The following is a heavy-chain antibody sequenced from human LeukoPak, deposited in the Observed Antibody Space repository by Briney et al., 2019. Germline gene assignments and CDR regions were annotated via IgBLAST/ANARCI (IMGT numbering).Heavy chain of an antibody. J-gene: IGHJ4*02. CDR2: IYHSGST. Sequence: PWETLSLTCAVSVYSISSGYYWGWIRQPPGKGLEWIGSIYHSGSTYYNPSLKSRVTISVDTSKNQFSLKLRSVTAADTAVYYCARGPYDFWSGYYSYRGQGTLVTVSS. CDR3: ARGPYDFWSGYYSY. CDR1: VYSISSGYY. D-gene: IGHD3-3*01. V-gene: IGHV4-38-2*01.